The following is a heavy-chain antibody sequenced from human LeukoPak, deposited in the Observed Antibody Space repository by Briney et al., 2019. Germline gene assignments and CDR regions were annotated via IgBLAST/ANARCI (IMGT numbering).Heavy chain of an antibody. D-gene: IGHD6-19*01. V-gene: IGHV4-59*01. CDR2: IYSSGNT. CDR1: GGSISNYY. CDR3: ARGGGGLGFTTGWYFDC. Sequence: SETLSLTCTVSGGSISNYYWSWIRQPPGKGLEWIGYIYSSGNTNYNPSLKSRVIISVDTSKNQFSLKLTSVTAADTAVYYCARGGGGLGFTTGWYFDCWGQGTLVTVSS. J-gene: IGHJ4*02.